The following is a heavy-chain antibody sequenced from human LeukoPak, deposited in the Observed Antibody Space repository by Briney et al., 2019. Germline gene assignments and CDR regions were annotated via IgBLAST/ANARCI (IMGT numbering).Heavy chain of an antibody. V-gene: IGHV1-46*04. CDR1: GYTFTRYY. CDR2: INPSAGST. D-gene: IGHD5-18*01. J-gene: IGHJ4*02. CDR3: ARAPDNYGIDDY. Sequence: ASMKVSCKASGYTFTRYYMHWVRQAPGQGLEWMGIINPSAGSTSYAPKLQGRVTLTRDTSTSTVYMELSSLGYEDTAIYYCARAPDNYGIDDYWGQGTLLTVSS.